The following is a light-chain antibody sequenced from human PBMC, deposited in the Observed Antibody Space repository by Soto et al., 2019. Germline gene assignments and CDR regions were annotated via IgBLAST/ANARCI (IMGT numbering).Light chain of an antibody. J-gene: IGLJ2*01. CDR1: RGHSSYA. CDR3: QTWGTGIRV. V-gene: IGLV4-69*01. CDR2: LNSDGSH. Sequence: QPVLTQSPSASASLGASGKLTCTLSRGHSSYAIAWHQQQPEKGPRYLMKLNSDGSHSKGDGIPDRFSGSSSGAERYLTISSLQSEDEADYYCQTWGTGIRVFGGGTKLTVL.